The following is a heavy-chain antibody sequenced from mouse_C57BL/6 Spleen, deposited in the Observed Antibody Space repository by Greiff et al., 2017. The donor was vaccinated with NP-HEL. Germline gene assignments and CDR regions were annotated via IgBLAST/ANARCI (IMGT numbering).Heavy chain of an antibody. CDR3: ATADWDDQFAY. J-gene: IGHJ3*01. V-gene: IGHV1-54*01. Sequence: QVQLQQSGAELVRPGTSVKVSCKASGYAFTNYLIEWVKQRPGQGLEWIGVINPGSGGTNYNEKFKGKATLTADKSSSTAYMQLSSLTSEDSAVYFCATADWDDQFAYWGQGTLVTVSA. D-gene: IGHD4-1*01. CDR2: INPGSGGT. CDR1: GYAFTNYL.